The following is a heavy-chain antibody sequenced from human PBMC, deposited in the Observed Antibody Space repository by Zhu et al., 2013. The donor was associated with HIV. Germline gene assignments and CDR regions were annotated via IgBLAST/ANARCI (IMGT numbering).Heavy chain of an antibody. V-gene: IGHV1-8*01. Sequence: QVQLVQSGAEVKMRGASVKVSCKTSGYTFTNHDINWVRQAPGQGLEWMGWMNPNSGNTGFAQKFQGRVTMTRDTSINTAYMELSSLRSEDTAVYYCARAANVRWLKNMHFDLWGQGALLTVSS. D-gene: IGHD5-12*01. CDR2: MNPNSGNT. CDR1: GYTFTNHD. CDR3: ARAANVRWLKNMHFDL. J-gene: IGHJ4*02.